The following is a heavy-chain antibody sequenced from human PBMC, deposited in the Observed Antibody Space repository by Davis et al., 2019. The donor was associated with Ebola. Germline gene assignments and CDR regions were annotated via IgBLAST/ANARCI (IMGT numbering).Heavy chain of an antibody. J-gene: IGHJ3*01. CDR3: AKDTSNVWFDV. D-gene: IGHD6-19*01. V-gene: IGHV3-23*01. CDR2: LGLSADT. Sequence: PGGSLRLSCAASGFTFSDYYMSWIRQAPGKGLEWVSTLGLSADTYYADSVKGRFTISRDNSKNTLHLQMNSLRVEDTAIYYCAKDTSNVWFDVWGQGTMVTVSS. CDR1: GFTFSDYY.